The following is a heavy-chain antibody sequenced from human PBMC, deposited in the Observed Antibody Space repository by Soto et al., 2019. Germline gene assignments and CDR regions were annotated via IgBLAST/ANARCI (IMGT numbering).Heavy chain of an antibody. CDR1: GFTFSSYW. Sequence: GGSLRLSCAASGFTFSSYWMSWVRQAPGKGLEWVANIKQDGSEKYYVDSVKGRFTISRDNAKNSLYLQMNSLRAEDTAVYYCAVHVDINAFDIWGQGTMVTVSS. CDR3: AVHVDINAFDI. CDR2: IKQDGSEK. D-gene: IGHD5-12*01. J-gene: IGHJ3*02. V-gene: IGHV3-7*05.